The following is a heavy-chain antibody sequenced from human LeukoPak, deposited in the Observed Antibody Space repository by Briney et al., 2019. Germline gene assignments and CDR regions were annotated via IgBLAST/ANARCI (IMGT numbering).Heavy chain of an antibody. D-gene: IGHD5-18*01. V-gene: IGHV4-34*01. J-gene: IGHJ4*02. CDR1: VGSLSGVT. CDR2: ISPSGTT. CDR3: ARGGLDTNPGGYFDF. Sequence: TPQTPSPTSALYVGSLSGVTWSGICQTPGKGLEWIGEISPSGTTYYNPSLESRVTVSVDASKSQFSLRLSTVTAADTAVYYCARGGLDTNPGGYFDFWGQGILVTVSS.